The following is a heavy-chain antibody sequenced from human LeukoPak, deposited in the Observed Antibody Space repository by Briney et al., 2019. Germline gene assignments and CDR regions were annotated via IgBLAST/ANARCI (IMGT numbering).Heavy chain of an antibody. V-gene: IGHV4-59*11. CDR3: ARRRYYYDSSGYYPYFDY. CDR2: IYYSGST. J-gene: IGHJ4*02. CDR1: GGSLTYHY. D-gene: IGHD3-22*01. Sequence: SETLSLTCTVSGGSLTYHYWTWIRQSPGRRPEWIGYIYYSGSTHYNPSLESRVAFSVDTSKNQVSLKLSSVTAADTAIYYCARRRYYYDSSGYYPYFDYWGQGTLVTVSS.